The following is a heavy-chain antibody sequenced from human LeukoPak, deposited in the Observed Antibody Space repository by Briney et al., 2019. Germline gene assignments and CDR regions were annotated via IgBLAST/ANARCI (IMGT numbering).Heavy chain of an antibody. D-gene: IGHD6-19*01. Sequence: EGSLRLSCAASGFTFSNYNMNWVRQAPGKGLEWVSYISSGGGATHYADSVKGRFTISRDNAKNSLYLQMNSLRDEDTALYSCAKTHGNGWYFDYWGQGNLVTVAS. CDR2: ISSGGGAT. CDR1: GFTFSNYN. V-gene: IGHV3-48*02. J-gene: IGHJ4*02. CDR3: AKTHGNGWYFDY.